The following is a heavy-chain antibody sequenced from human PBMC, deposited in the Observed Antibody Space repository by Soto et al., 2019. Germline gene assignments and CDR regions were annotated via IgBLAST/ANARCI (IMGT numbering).Heavy chain of an antibody. CDR1: GGSISSSSYY. Sequence: SETLSLTCTVSGGSISSSSYYWGWIRQPPGKGLEWIGSIYYSGSTYYNPSLKSRVTISVDTSKNQLSLKLSSVTAADTAVYYCARHWGYDFWSGYYDAFDIWGQGTMVTVSS. J-gene: IGHJ3*02. V-gene: IGHV4-39*01. CDR2: IYYSGST. CDR3: ARHWGYDFWSGYYDAFDI. D-gene: IGHD3-3*01.